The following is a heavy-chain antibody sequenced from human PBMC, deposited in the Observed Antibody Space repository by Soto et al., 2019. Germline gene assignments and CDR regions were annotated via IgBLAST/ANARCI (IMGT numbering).Heavy chain of an antibody. V-gene: IGHV1-8*01. CDR2: MNPNSGNP. J-gene: IGHJ4*02. Sequence: GASVKDSCKASGYTFTSYDINWVRQATGQGLEWMGWMNPNSGNPGYAQKFQGRVTMTRNTSISTAYMELSSLRSEDTAVYYCARGAYYDSSGPYYFDYWGQGTLVTVSS. CDR3: ARGAYYDSSGPYYFDY. CDR1: GYTFTSYD. D-gene: IGHD3-22*01.